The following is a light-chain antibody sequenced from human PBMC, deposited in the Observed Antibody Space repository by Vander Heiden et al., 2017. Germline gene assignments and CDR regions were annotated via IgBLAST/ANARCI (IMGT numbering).Light chain of an antibody. Sequence: DIQITQSPSTLSASVGDRVTITCQASHDISNCLDWYQQKPGKAPKLLIYGTSSLETGVPSRFSGSGSGADFTFAISSLQPEDIATYYCQQDETLPLTFGEGTRVEIK. CDR2: GTS. J-gene: IGKJ5*01. CDR3: QQDETLPLT. CDR1: HDISNC. V-gene: IGKV1-33*01.